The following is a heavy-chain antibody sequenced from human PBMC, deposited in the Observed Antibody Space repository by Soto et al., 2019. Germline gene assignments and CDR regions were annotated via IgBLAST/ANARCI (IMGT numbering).Heavy chain of an antibody. D-gene: IGHD6-13*01. J-gene: IGHJ6*02. CDR1: GVTVSTNY. Sequence: GGSLRLCCAVAGVTVSTNYMSWVRQAPGKGLEWVSVIYYDDGSTYYADSVKGRFSISRDSSRNTLYLQMNSLRAEDTAVYYCASGQQVILRYYYGLDVWGQGTTVTVSS. V-gene: IGHV3-53*01. CDR3: ASGQQVILRYYYGLDV. CDR2: IYYDDGST.